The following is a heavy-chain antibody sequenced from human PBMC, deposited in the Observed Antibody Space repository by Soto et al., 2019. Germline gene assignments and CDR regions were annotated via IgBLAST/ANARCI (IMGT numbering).Heavy chain of an antibody. CDR1: GFTFSDYY. D-gene: IGHD6-13*01. CDR3: ARGRGAAADYFDF. J-gene: IGHJ4*02. V-gene: IGHV3-11*05. Sequence: QVQLVESGGGLVKPGGSLRLSCAVSGFTFSDYYMTWIRQAPGKGLEWVSYISSSTSHTNYADSVKGRFTISRDNAKNSLFLQMNRLRAEDTAVYYGARGRGAAADYFDFWGQGTLVTVSS. CDR2: ISSSTSHT.